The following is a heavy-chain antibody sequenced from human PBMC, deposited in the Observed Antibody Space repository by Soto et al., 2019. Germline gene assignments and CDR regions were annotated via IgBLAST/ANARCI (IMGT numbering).Heavy chain of an antibody. D-gene: IGHD6-13*01. CDR1: GGSISSYY. CDR3: ARRNGSSWYRTFNWFDP. CDR2: IYYSGST. Sequence: KSSETLSLTCTVSGGSISSYYWSWIRQPPGKGLEWIGCIYYSGSTNYNPSLKSRVTISVDTSKNQFSLKLSSVTAADTAVYYCARRNGSSWYRTFNWFDPWAREPWSPSPQ. J-gene: IGHJ5*02. V-gene: IGHV4-59*01.